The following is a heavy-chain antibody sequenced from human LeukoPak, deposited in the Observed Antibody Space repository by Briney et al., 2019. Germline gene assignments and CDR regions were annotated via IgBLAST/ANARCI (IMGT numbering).Heavy chain of an antibody. V-gene: IGHV4-59*01. J-gene: IGHJ5*02. CDR2: IYYSGST. D-gene: IGHD3-3*01. Sequence: SETLSLTCTVSGGSISSYYWSWIRQPPGKGLEWIGYIYYSGSTNYNPSPKSRVTISVDTSKNQFSLKLSSVTAADTAVYYCARVAYYDFWSGYYSEWNWFDPWGQGTLVTVSS. CDR1: GGSISSYY. CDR3: ARVAYYDFWSGYYSEWNWFDP.